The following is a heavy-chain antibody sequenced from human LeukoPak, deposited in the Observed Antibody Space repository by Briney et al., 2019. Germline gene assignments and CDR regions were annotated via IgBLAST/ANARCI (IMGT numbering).Heavy chain of an antibody. CDR1: GYTFTSYY. CDR2: INPSGGST. J-gene: IGHJ4*02. CDR3: ARDGPRIAALGEDFDY. V-gene: IGHV1-46*01. Sequence: ASVKVSFKASGYTFTSYYMHWVRQAPGQGLEWMGIINPSGGSTSYAQKFQGRVTMTRDTSTSTVYMELSNLRSEDTAVYYCARDGPRIAALGEDFDYWGQGTLVTVSS. D-gene: IGHD6-6*01.